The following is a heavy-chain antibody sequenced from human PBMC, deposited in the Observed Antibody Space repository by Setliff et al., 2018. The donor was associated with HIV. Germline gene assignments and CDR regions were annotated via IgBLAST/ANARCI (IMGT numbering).Heavy chain of an antibody. CDR1: GGSISSSSYY. J-gene: IGHJ4*02. D-gene: IGHD2-15*01. CDR2: ISRSGST. V-gene: IGHV4-39*02. CDR3: ARTMAVPATQPFDY. Sequence: SETLSLTCTVSGGSISSSSYYWGWMRQPPGKGLEWIGEISRSGSTTYHPSLKSRLTISVDASKRHFSLKLSSVTAADTAVYYCARTMAVPATQPFDYWGQGTLVTVSS.